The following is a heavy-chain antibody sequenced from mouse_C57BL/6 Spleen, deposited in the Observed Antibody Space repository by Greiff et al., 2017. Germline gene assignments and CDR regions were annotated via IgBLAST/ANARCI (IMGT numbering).Heavy chain of an antibody. Sequence: VQLQQSGPELVKPGASVKISCKASGYSFTGYYMNWVKQSPEKSLEWIGEINPSTGGTTYNQKFKAKATLTVDKSSSTAYMQLKGLTSEDSAVYYCARSNYWYFDVWGTRTTVTVSS. J-gene: IGHJ1*03. CDR3: ARSNYWYFDV. CDR2: INPSTGGT. V-gene: IGHV1-42*01. CDR1: GYSFTGYY. D-gene: IGHD2-5*01.